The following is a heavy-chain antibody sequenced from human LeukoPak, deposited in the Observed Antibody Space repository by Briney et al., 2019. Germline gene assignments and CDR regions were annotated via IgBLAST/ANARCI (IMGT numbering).Heavy chain of an antibody. D-gene: IGHD3-22*01. CDR2: ISGSGGST. J-gene: IGHJ4*02. CDR3: ARSDDSSGYYFY. V-gene: IGHV3-23*01. CDR1: GFTFSSYA. Sequence: PGGSLRLSCAASGFTFSSYAMSWVRQAPGKGLEWVSAISGSGGSTYYADSVKGRFTISRDNSKNTLYLQMNSLRAEDTAVYYCARSDDSSGYYFYWGQGTLVTVSS.